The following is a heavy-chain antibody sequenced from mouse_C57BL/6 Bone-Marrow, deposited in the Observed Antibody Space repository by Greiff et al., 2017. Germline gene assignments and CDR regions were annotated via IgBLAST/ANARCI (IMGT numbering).Heavy chain of an antibody. J-gene: IGHJ1*03. CDR3: ARHADYYGSSHWYFDV. CDR1: EYESPSHD. CDR2: INSDGGST. D-gene: IGHD1-1*01. V-gene: IGHV5-2*01. Sequence: EVQRVESGGGLVQPGESLKLSCESNEYESPSHDMSWVRKTPEKRLELVAAINSDGGSTYYPDTMERRFIISRDNTKKTLYLQMSSLRSEDTALYYCARHADYYGSSHWYFDVWGTGTTVTVSS.